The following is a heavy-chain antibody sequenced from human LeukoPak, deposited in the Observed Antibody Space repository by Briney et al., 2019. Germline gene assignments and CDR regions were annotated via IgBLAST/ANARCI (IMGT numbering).Heavy chain of an antibody. D-gene: IGHD1-26*01. J-gene: IGHJ5*02. Sequence: ASVKVSCKASGYTFTSYDINWVRQATGQGLEWMGWMNPNSGNTGYAQKFQGRVTITRNTSISTAYMELRSLRSDDTAVYYCARLRELRGWFDPWGQGTLVTVSS. CDR1: GYTFTSYD. CDR3: ARLRELRGWFDP. CDR2: MNPNSGNT. V-gene: IGHV1-8*03.